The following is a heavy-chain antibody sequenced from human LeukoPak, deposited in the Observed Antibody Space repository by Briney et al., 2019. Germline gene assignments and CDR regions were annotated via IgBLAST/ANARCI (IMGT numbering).Heavy chain of an antibody. CDR1: GGSFSGYY. J-gene: IGHJ4*02. CDR2: INHSGST. Sequence: SETLSLTCAVYGGSFSGYYWSWIRQPPGKGLEWIREINHSGSTNYNPSLKSRVTISVDTSKNQFSLKLSSVTAADTAVYYCARRLMVRGVKFSIDYWGQGTLVTVSS. D-gene: IGHD3-10*01. CDR3: ARRLMVRGVKFSIDY. V-gene: IGHV4-34*01.